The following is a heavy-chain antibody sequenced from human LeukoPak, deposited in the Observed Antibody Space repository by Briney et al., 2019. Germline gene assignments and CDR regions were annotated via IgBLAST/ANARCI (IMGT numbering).Heavy chain of an antibody. D-gene: IGHD2-2*02. J-gene: IGHJ3*02. CDR3: AKVYCSSTSCYTMAFDI. Sequence: GGSLRLSCAASGFTFSSYAMSWVRQAPGKGLEWVSAISGSGGSTYYADSVKGRFTISRDNSKNTLYLQMNSLRAEDTAVYYRAKVYCSSTSCYTMAFDIWGQGTMVTVSS. V-gene: IGHV3-23*01. CDR1: GFTFSSYA. CDR2: ISGSGGST.